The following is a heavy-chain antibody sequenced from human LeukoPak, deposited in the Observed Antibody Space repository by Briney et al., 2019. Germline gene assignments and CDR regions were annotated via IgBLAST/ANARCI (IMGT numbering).Heavy chain of an antibody. V-gene: IGHV4-59*01. J-gene: IGHJ4*02. CDR1: GGSISSYY. Sequence: SESLSLTCTVSGGSISSYYWSWIRQPPGKGLEWIGYIYCSGSTNYNPSLKSRVTISVDTSKNQFSLKLSSVTAADTAVYYCARESYSSGWIIDYWGQGTLVTVSS. CDR2: IYCSGST. CDR3: ARESYSSGWIIDY. D-gene: IGHD6-19*01.